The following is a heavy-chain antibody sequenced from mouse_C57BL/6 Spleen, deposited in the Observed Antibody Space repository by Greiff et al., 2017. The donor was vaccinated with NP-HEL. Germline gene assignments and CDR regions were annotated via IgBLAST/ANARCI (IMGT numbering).Heavy chain of an antibody. CDR1: GYSFTGYF. Sequence: EVQLQQSGPELVKPGDSVKISCKASGYSFTGYFMNWVMQSHGKSLEWIGRINPYNGDTFYNQKFKGKATLTVDKSSSTAHMELRSLTSEDSAVYYCARWDYGSSYWYFDVWGTGTTVTVSS. CDR3: ARWDYGSSYWYFDV. D-gene: IGHD1-1*01. CDR2: INPYNGDT. V-gene: IGHV1-20*01. J-gene: IGHJ1*03.